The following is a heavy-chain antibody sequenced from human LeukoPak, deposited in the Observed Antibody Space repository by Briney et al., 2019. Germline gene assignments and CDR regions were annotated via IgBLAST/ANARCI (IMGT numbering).Heavy chain of an antibody. V-gene: IGHV3-74*01. CDR1: GFTFSSYW. CDR3: ARGPSSQFRTDY. Sequence: GGSLRLPCAVSGFTFSSYWMHWVRQAPGKGLVWVSRIDRDGSRINYADPVKGRFTISRDNAKNSLYLQMNGLRAEDTAVYYCARGPSSQFRTDYWGQGTLVTVSS. D-gene: IGHD2-2*01. CDR2: IDRDGSRI. J-gene: IGHJ4*02.